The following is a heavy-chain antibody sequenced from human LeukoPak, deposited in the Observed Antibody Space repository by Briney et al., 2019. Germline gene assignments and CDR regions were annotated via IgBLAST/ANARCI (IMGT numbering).Heavy chain of an antibody. CDR2: IYHSGST. D-gene: IGHD3-10*01. CDR3: ARLSFWGPMVRDRDAFDI. V-gene: IGHV4-38-2*01. J-gene: IGHJ3*02. CDR1: GYSISSGYY. Sequence: SETLSLTCAVSGYSISSGYYWGWIRQSPGKGLEWIGNIYHSGSTYYNPSLKSRVTISVDTSKNQFSLKLSSVTAADTAVYYCARLSFWGPMVRDRDAFDIWGQGTMVTVSS.